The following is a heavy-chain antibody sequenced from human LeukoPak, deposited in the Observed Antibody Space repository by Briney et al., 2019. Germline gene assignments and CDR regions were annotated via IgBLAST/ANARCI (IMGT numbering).Heavy chain of an antibody. J-gene: IGHJ4*02. CDR3: ARAPDCSSTSCHGSTLYYFDY. Sequence: GASVKVSCKASGGTFSSYAISWVRQAPGQGLEWMGGIIPIFGTANYAQKFQGRVTITADESTSTAYMELSSLRSEDTAVYYCARAPDCSSTSCHGSTLYYFDYWGQGTLVTVSS. CDR2: IIPIFGTA. CDR1: GGTFSSYA. V-gene: IGHV1-69*13. D-gene: IGHD2-2*01.